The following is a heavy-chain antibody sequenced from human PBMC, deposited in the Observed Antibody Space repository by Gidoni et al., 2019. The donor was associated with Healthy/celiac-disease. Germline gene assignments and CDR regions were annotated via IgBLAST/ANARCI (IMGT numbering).Heavy chain of an antibody. Sequence: QVQLVQSGAEVTKPGASVKVSCKAPGYTLTSYGIRWVRQAPGQGLEWMGRFSTYNGNTNYAQKLQGRVTMTSVASTSTAYMELRSLGSADAAVYYYARDHHPPWRPIDYWGQGTLVTISS. J-gene: IGHJ4*02. D-gene: IGHD6-25*01. V-gene: IGHV1-18*01. CDR1: GYTLTSYG. CDR2: FSTYNGNT. CDR3: ARDHHPPWRPIDY.